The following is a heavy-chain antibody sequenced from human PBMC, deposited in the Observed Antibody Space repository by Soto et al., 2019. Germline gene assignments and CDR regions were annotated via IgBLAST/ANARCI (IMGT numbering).Heavy chain of an antibody. CDR2: IYPRDSDI. J-gene: IGHJ4*02. CDR1: GDSFTGFW. Sequence: GESLKISCKVFGDSFTGFWIGWVRQMPGKGLEWVASIYPRDSDIRYNPSFQGQVTISADRSTTTAYLQWSSLKASDTAIYYCARQHPLDSRVWYEWGQGTLVTVPQ. V-gene: IGHV5-51*01. CDR3: ARQHPLDSRVWYE. D-gene: IGHD6-19*01.